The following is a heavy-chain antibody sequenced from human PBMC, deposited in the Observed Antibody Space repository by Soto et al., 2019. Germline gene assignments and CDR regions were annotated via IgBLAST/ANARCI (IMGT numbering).Heavy chain of an antibody. CDR1: GYTFTGNY. D-gene: IGHD3-3*01. J-gene: IGHJ6*02. CDR3: ARDSGLYDFWSGYSQGSYYYGMDV. CDR2: INPNSGGT. Sequence: ASVKVSCKASGYTFTGNYMHWVRQAPGQGLEWMGWINPNSGGTNYAQKFQGRVTMTRDTSISTAYMELSRLRSDDTAVYYCARDSGLYDFWSGYSQGSYYYGMDVWGQGTTVTVSS. V-gene: IGHV1-2*02.